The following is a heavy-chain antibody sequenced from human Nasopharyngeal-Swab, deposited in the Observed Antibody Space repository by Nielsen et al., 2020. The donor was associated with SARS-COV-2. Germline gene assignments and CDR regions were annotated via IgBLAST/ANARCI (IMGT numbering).Heavy chain of an antibody. D-gene: IGHD1-26*01. Sequence: GGSLRLSCAASGFTFSTYAMTWVRQAPGKGLEWVSTIDAGGGNTWYADSVKGRFTISRDNAKNSLYLQMNSLRAEDTAVYYCAREADWDRGGSPAVAFDIWGQGTMVTVSS. J-gene: IGHJ3*02. CDR1: GFTFSTYA. CDR3: AREADWDRGGSPAVAFDI. CDR2: IDAGGGNT. V-gene: IGHV3-23*01.